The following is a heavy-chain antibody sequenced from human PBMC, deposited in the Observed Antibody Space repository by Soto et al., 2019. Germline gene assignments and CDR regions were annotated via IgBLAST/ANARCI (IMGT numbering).Heavy chain of an antibody. Sequence: QERLVESGGGVVHPGKSLRLSCTASEFTFSHYPLQRIRQAPGRGLEWVAAISSDGSLEYYADSVKGRFTISRDNSTNTLFLQLNGLKPEDTALYCCGRDPTPIAGSSTLYLVVGLDVWGEGTTVTVSS. V-gene: IGHV3-30-3*01. CDR2: ISSDGSLE. CDR3: GRDPTPIAGSSTLYLVVGLDV. D-gene: IGHD6-6*01. J-gene: IGHJ6*04. CDR1: EFTFSHYP.